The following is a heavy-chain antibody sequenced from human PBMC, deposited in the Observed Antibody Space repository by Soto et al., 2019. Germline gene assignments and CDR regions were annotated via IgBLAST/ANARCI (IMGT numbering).Heavy chain of an antibody. V-gene: IGHV3-30*03. D-gene: IGHD4-17*01. Sequence: QVQLVESGGGVVQPGRSLRLSCAASGFTFSSYGMHWVRQAPGKGLEWVAVISYDGSNKYYADSVKGRFTISRDNSKNTLYLQMNSLRAEDTAVYYCARYYGDYEWAAFDILGQGTMVTVSS. CDR1: GFTFSSYG. CDR3: ARYYGDYEWAAFDI. CDR2: ISYDGSNK. J-gene: IGHJ3*02.